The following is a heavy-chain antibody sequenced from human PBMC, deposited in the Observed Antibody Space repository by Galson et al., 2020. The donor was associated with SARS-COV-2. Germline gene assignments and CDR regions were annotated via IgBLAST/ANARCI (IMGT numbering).Heavy chain of an antibody. Sequence: GGSLRLSCGASGFTFSSYWMSWVRQAPGKGLEWVANIKQDGSAKYYVDSVKGRFTISRDNAKNSLYLQMNSLRAEDTAVYYCARVGSSSWYFDYWGQGTLVTVSS. J-gene: IGHJ4*02. D-gene: IGHD2-2*01. V-gene: IGHV3-7*03. CDR1: GFTFSSYW. CDR2: IKQDGSAK. CDR3: ARVGSSSWYFDY.